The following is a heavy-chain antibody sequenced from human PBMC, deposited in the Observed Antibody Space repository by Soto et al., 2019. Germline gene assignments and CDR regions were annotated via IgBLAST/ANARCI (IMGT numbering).Heavy chain of an antibody. CDR1: GDSISRNGFF. Sequence: TLSLTCTVSGDSISRNGFFWTWIRQHPGKGLEWIGYIYNSGSSYYNPSLKSRVIISVDTSKNHFSLNLTAVTAADTAVYYCARGTMLRGPGYYYAMDVWGQGTTVTVSS. CDR3: ARGTMLRGPGYYYAMDV. D-gene: IGHD3-10*01. CDR2: IYNSGSS. V-gene: IGHV4-31*03. J-gene: IGHJ6*02.